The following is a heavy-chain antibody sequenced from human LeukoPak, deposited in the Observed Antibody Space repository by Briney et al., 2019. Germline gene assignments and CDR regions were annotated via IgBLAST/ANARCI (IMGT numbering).Heavy chain of an antibody. D-gene: IGHD4/OR15-4a*01. CDR1: GFTVSSNY. V-gene: IGHV3-66*01. J-gene: IGHJ4*02. CDR2: IYSGGST. CDR3: ARLAMTTNLDYYFDF. Sequence: HPGGSLRLSCTASGFTVSSNYMTWVPQAPGEGLEWVSVIYSGGSTFYADSAKGRFTISRDNSKNTLYLQMNSLRAEDTAEYYCARLAMTTNLDYYFDFWGQGTLVTVSS.